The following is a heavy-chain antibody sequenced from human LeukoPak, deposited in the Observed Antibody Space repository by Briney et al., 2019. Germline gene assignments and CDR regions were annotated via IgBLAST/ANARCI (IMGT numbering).Heavy chain of an antibody. V-gene: IGHV1-18*01. D-gene: IGHD3-10*01. Sequence: ASVTVSCKASGYTFTSYSISWVRQAPGQGLEWMGWISTSNGNSNYAQKFQGRVTMTTDTSTSTAYMELRSLRSDDTAVYYCARVYGSGSYAYSYWGQGTLVIASS. CDR1: GYTFTSYS. J-gene: IGHJ4*02. CDR3: ARVYGSGSYAYSY. CDR2: ISTSNGNS.